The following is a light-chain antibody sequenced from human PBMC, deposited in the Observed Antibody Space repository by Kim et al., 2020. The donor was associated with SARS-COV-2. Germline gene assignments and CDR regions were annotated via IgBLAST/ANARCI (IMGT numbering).Light chain of an antibody. Sequence: EIVLTQSPCTLSLSPGERATLSCRASQTVSSSYLAWYQQKSGQAPRLLIYGASSRATGIPDRFRGSGPGTDFTLTVSRLDPEDFAVYCWQWYGSWLAFGGGAKV. J-gene: IGKJ4*01. CDR1: QTVSSSY. CDR3: QWYGSWLA. CDR2: GAS. V-gene: IGKV3-20*01.